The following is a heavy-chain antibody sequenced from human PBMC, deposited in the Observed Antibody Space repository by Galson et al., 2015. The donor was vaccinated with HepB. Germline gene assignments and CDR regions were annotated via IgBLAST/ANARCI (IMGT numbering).Heavy chain of an antibody. Sequence: SVKVSCKASGYTFTTYGINWVRQAPGQGLDWMGWISVYNGNTNYAQKLQGRVTMTRDTSTSTAYMELRSLRSDDTAVYYCARGTPTIDSPPRFDPWGQGTLVTVSS. J-gene: IGHJ5*02. CDR2: ISVYNGNT. CDR3: ARGTPTIDSPPRFDP. D-gene: IGHD5-24*01. CDR1: GYTFTTYG. V-gene: IGHV1-18*01.